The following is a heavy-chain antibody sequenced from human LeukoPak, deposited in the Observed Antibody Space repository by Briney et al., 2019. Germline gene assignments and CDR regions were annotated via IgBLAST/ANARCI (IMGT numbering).Heavy chain of an antibody. V-gene: IGHV3-48*04. CDR1: GFTFSGYW. Sequence: GGSLRLSCAASGFTFSGYWMHWVRQAPGKGLEWVSYISSSGSTIYYADSVKGRFTISRDNAKNSLYLQMNSLRAEDTAVYYCARGYCSGGSCYSELWFDPWGQGTLVTVSS. CDR3: ARGYCSGGSCYSELWFDP. J-gene: IGHJ5*02. D-gene: IGHD2-15*01. CDR2: ISSSGSTI.